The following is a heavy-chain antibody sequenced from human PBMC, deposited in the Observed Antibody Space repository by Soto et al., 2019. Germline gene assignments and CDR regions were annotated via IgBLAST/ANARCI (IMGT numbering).Heavy chain of an antibody. CDR3: ARDTQVVPAAIGMCDY. CDR2: ISAYNGNT. J-gene: IGHJ4*02. CDR1: GYTFTSYG. V-gene: IGHV1-18*01. D-gene: IGHD2-2*02. Sequence: QVPLVQSGAEVKKPGASVKVSCKASGYTFTSYGISWVRQAPGQGLEWMGWISAYNGNTNYAQKLKGRVTMTTDTSTSTAYMELRSLRSDDTAVYYCARDTQVVPAAIGMCDYWGQGTLVTVSS.